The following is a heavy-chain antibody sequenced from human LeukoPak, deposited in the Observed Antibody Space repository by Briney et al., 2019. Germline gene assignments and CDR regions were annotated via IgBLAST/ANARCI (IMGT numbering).Heavy chain of an antibody. CDR3: ARDLKVASSWYDWWNSSGWYYFDY. V-gene: IGHV1-18*01. CDR1: GYTFTSYG. D-gene: IGHD6-19*01. CDR2: ISAYNGNT. J-gene: IGHJ4*02. Sequence: ASVKVSCKASGYTFTSYGISWVRQAPGQGLEWMGWISAYNGNTNYAQKLQGRVTMTTDKSTSTAYMELRSLRSDDTAVYYCARDLKVASSWYDWWNSSGWYYFDYWGQGTLVTVSS.